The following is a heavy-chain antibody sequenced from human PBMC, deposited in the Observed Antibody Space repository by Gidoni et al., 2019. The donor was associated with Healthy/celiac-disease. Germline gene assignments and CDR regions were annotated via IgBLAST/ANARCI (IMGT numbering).Heavy chain of an antibody. CDR1: GFPFRSYA. D-gene: IGHD5-18*01. V-gene: IGHV3-23*01. CDR2: ISSRGGST. Sequence: EVQLLESGGGLVQPGGSLRLSCAASGFPFRSYALSWVRQAPGKGVECVSAISSRGGSTYYADSVKGRFTISRNNSKNTLYLQMNSLKAEDTAVYYCANFGYSYGAPNFDYWGQGTLVTVSS. CDR3: ANFGYSYGAPNFDY. J-gene: IGHJ4*02.